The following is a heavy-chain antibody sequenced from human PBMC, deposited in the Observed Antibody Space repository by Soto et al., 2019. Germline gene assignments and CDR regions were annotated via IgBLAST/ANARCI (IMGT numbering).Heavy chain of an antibody. J-gene: IGHJ4*02. CDR2: IYDNRTF. D-gene: IGHD6-6*01. CDR3: ARVRLGYSSSHYFDF. V-gene: IGHV4-61*01. Sequence: SETLYLTCTVSGGSVSSGSFYWSWIRQPPGKGLEWIGFIYDNRTFNYNPSLKSRVTISVDTSKHQFSLKLSSVTAADTAVYYCARVRLGYSSSHYFDFWGQGALVTVSS. CDR1: GGSVSSGSFY.